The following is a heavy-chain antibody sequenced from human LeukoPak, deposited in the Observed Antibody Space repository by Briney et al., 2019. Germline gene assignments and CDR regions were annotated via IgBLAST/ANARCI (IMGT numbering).Heavy chain of an antibody. D-gene: IGHD3-22*01. J-gene: IGHJ4*02. CDR3: ARLYYYDSSGLGLGY. V-gene: IGHV1-46*01. CDR2: INPSGGST. CDR1: GYTFTSYY. Sequence: GASVNVSCKASGYTFTSYYMHWVRQAPGQGLEGMGIINPSGGSTSYAQKFQGRVTMTRDMSTGTVYMELSSLRSEDTAVYYCARLYYYDSSGLGLGYWGQGTLVTVSS.